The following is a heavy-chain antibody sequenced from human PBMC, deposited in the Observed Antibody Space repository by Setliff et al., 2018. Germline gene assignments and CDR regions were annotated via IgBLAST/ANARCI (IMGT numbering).Heavy chain of an antibody. D-gene: IGHD3-9*01. Sequence: ASVKVSCKASGYTFTSYYMHWVRQAPGQGLEWMGWISAYNGNTNYAQKLQGRVTMTTDTSTSTAYMELRSLRSEDTAVYYCARVLEPNYDILTGYYYYYYGMDVWGQGTTVTVSS. CDR1: GYTFTSYY. V-gene: IGHV1-18*04. CDR2: ISAYNGNT. J-gene: IGHJ6*01. CDR3: ARVLEPNYDILTGYYYYYYGMDV.